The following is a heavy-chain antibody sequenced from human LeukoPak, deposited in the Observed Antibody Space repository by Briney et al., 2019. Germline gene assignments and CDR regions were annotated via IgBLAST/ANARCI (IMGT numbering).Heavy chain of an antibody. V-gene: IGHV4-30-4*01. D-gene: IGHD6-19*01. J-gene: IGHJ6*02. Sequence: SETLSLTCTVSGGSISSGDYYWSWIRQPPGKGLEWIGYIYYSGSTYYNPSLKSRVTISVDTSKNQFSLKLSSVTAADTAVYYCASSLRYSSGWYYYGMDVWGQGTTVTVSS. CDR2: IYYSGST. CDR3: ASSLRYSSGWYYYGMDV. CDR1: GGSISSGDYY.